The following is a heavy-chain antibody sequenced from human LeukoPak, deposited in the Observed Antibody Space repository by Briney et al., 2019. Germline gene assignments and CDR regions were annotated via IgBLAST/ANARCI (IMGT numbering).Heavy chain of an antibody. D-gene: IGHD3-22*01. CDR2: ISGSGGST. CDR1: GITFSSYA. Sequence: PGGSLRLSCAASGITFSSYAMSWVRQAPGKGLEWVSAISGSGGSTYYADSVKGRFTISRDNSKNTLYLQMNSLRAEDTAVYYCAKPRGRRSGYSGDAFDIWGQGTMVTVSS. CDR3: AKPRGRRSGYSGDAFDI. V-gene: IGHV3-23*01. J-gene: IGHJ3*02.